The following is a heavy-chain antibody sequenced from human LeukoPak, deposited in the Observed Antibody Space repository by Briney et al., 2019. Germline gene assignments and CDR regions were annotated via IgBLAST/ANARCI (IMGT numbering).Heavy chain of an antibody. Sequence: SGTLSLTCTVSGGSISSYYWSWIRQPPGKGLEWIGYIYYSGSTNYNPSLKSRVTISVDTSKNQFSLKLSSVTAADTAVYYCARVRYSGSYSRAPNAFDIWGQGTMVTVSS. CDR2: IYYSGST. V-gene: IGHV4-59*01. CDR1: GGSISSYY. CDR3: ARVRYSGSYSRAPNAFDI. J-gene: IGHJ3*02. D-gene: IGHD1-26*01.